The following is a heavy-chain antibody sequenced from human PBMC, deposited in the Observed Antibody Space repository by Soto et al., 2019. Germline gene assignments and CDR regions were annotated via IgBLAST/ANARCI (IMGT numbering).Heavy chain of an antibody. J-gene: IGHJ4*02. CDR1: GGSISSGGYY. Sequence: SETLSLTCTVSGGSISSGGYYWSWIRQHPGKGLEWIGYIYYSGSTYYNPSLKSRVTISVDTSKNQFSLKLSSVTAADTAVYYCARDSHYDSSGYSDYWGQGTLVTVSS. D-gene: IGHD3-22*01. CDR2: IYYSGST. V-gene: IGHV4-31*03. CDR3: ARDSHYDSSGYSDY.